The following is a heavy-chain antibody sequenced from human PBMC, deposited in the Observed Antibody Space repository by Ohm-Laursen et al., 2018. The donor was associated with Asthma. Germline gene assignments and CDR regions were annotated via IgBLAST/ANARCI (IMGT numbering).Heavy chain of an antibody. CDR2: LNTDGSGT. J-gene: IGHJ4*02. CDR1: GFIFSSYW. D-gene: IGHD1-26*01. Sequence: SLRLSCAASGFIFSSYWMHWVRQAPGKGPVWVSRLNTDGSGTWYADSVKGRFTISRDNAKNTLYLQMNSLRADDTAVYYCARARSGSSYDYWGQGTLVTVSS. CDR3: ARARSGSSYDY. V-gene: IGHV3-74*01.